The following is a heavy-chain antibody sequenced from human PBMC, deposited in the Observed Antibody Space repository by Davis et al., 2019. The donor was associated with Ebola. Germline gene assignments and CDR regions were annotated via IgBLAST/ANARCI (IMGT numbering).Heavy chain of an antibody. Sequence: GESLKIPCAASGFIFSSYAMSWVRQAPGKGLEWVSSISVRSITYHADSVKGRFTISRDNSKNTLYLQRNSLRAEDTAVYYCAKVHPPTTVTTGWFDPWGQGALVTVSS. CDR1: GFIFSSYA. CDR3: AKVHPPTTVTTGWFDP. J-gene: IGHJ5*02. V-gene: IGHV3-23*01. D-gene: IGHD4-17*01. CDR2: ISVRSIT.